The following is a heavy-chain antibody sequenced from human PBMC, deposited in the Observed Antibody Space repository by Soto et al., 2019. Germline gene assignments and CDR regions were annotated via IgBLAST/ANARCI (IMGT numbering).Heavy chain of an antibody. CDR3: ARDLGDVMDF. V-gene: IGHV6-1*01. Sequence: SQTLSLTCAISGDSVSSNSVAWNWIRQSASRGLEWLGRTYYRSKWYNDYAVSVKSRIAINPDTSKKQFSLQLNSVPAGDAAVDYCARDLGDVMDFWGQGTTVTVSS. J-gene: IGHJ6*02. CDR2: TYYRSKWYN. D-gene: IGHD3-10*01. CDR1: GDSVSSNSVA.